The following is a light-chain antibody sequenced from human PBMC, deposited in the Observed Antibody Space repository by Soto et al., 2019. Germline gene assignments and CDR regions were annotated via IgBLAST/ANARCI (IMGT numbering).Light chain of an antibody. V-gene: IGKV1-5*03. J-gene: IGKJ4*01. CDR2: KAS. Sequence: DIQMTQSPSTLSASVGDRVTITCRASQSISSWLAWYQQKPGKAHKPLIYKASSLESGVPSRFIASGSGTAFTRTIASLQTDDFPTWYGQHYNSSPLTFGGGAKVEIK. CDR1: QSISSW. CDR3: QHYNSSPLT.